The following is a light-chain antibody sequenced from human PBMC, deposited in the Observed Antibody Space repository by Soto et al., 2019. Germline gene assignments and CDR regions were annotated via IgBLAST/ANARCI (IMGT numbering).Light chain of an antibody. CDR3: QQYGSPPLMYT. Sequence: ESVLTQSPGTLSLSPGERATLSCRASQSVSSTYLAWYQHKPGQAPRLLIYGASSRATGIPDRFSGSGSGTDFTLTISRLEPEDFAVYYCQQYGSPPLMYTFSQGTKLEI. CDR1: QSVSSTY. CDR2: GAS. J-gene: IGKJ2*01. V-gene: IGKV3-20*01.